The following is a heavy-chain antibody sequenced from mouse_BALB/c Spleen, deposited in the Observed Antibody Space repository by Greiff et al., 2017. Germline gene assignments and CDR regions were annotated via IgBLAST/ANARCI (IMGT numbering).Heavy chain of an antibody. J-gene: IGHJ4*01. Sequence: VQLQQSGAELVKPGASVKLSCTASGFNIKDTYMHWVKQRPVQGLEWIGRIDPANGNTKYDPKFQGKATITADTSSNTAYLQLSSLTSEDTAVYYCARGYGDYYCAMDYWGQGTSVTVSS. CDR2: IDPANGNT. D-gene: IGHD2-13*01. CDR1: GFNIKDTY. CDR3: ARGYGDYYCAMDY. V-gene: IGHV14-3*02.